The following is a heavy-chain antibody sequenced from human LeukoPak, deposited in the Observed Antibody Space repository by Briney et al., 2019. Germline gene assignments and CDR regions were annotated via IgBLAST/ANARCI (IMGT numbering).Heavy chain of an antibody. D-gene: IGHD6-19*01. Sequence: ASVKVSCEASGYTFIGYYLHWVRQAPGQGLEWMGWINPNTGDTNYAQNFQGRVTMTRDTSITTAYMELSSLRSDDTAVYYCARDSPAVSGRYNSWGQGTLVTVSS. CDR1: GYTFIGYY. J-gene: IGHJ4*02. CDR3: ARDSPAVSGRYNS. V-gene: IGHV1-2*02. CDR2: INPNTGDT.